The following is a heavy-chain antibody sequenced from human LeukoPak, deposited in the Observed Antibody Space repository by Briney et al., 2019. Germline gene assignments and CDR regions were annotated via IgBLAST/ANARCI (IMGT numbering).Heavy chain of an antibody. Sequence: ASVKVSCKASGYTFTGYYMHWVRQAPGQGLEWMGWINPNSGGTNYAQKFQGRVTMTRDTSISTAYMELSRLRSDDTAVYYCARPGGVTFGGVIAYNWFDPWGQGTLVTVSS. J-gene: IGHJ5*02. CDR2: INPNSGGT. CDR3: ARPGGVTFGGVIAYNWFDP. D-gene: IGHD3-16*02. CDR1: GYTFTGYY. V-gene: IGHV1-2*02.